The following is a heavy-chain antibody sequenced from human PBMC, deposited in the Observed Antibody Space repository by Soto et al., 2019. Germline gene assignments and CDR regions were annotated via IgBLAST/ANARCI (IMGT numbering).Heavy chain of an antibody. CDR3: TQASGTRSGYYKEEFYFHAIDV. V-gene: IGHV3-33*06. CDR1: GFTFSNYG. D-gene: IGHD3-22*01. CDR2: IWNDGSNK. Sequence: QVHLVESGGGVVQPGRSLRVSCAASGFTFSNYGMHWVRQAPGKGLEWVALIWNDGSNKKYADSVKGRFAIYRDNSKNTLYLQMNNQRGEDTALYYCTQASGTRSGYYKEEFYFHAIDVWGQGTTVTVSS. J-gene: IGHJ6*02.